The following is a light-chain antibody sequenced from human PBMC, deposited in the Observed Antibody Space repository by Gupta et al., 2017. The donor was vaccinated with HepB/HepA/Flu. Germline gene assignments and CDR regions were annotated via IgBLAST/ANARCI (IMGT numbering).Light chain of an antibody. CDR1: QSVSSSY. Sequence: EIVLTQPPGTLSLSTRDRVTLSCRASQSVSSSYLAWYQQKPGQAHRLLIYGAANRATGIPDRFSSSGSATDFTLTISRLGPEDFAVYYCQQFSSSPITFGQGTRLEIK. V-gene: IGKV3-20*01. J-gene: IGKJ5*01. CDR3: QQFSSSPIT. CDR2: GAA.